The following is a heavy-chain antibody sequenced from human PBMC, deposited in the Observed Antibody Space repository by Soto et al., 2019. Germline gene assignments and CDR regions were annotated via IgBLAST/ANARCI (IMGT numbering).Heavy chain of an antibody. CDR1: GYTFTSYA. CDR3: ARAGDYGDYYYFDY. CDR2: INAGNGNT. Sequence: ASVKVSCKASGYTFTSYAMHWVRQAPGQRLEWMGWINAGNGNTKYSQKFQGRVTITRDTSASTAYMELSSLRSEDTAVYYCARAGDYGDYYYFDYWGQGTLVTVSS. V-gene: IGHV1-3*01. D-gene: IGHD4-17*01. J-gene: IGHJ4*02.